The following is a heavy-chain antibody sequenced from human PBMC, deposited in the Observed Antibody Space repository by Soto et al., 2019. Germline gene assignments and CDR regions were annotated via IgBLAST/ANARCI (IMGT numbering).Heavy chain of an antibody. J-gene: IGHJ4*02. V-gene: IGHV4-30-2*01. Sequence: PSEALSVTCDFSGGSLIIGAYSWRWIRQPRGTGLEWIGYLYHSGTTYYNPSVKSRVIISVDRYKKQFSLKLSSVTAADTAVYYCARVCGYNYGYSIDYWGLGIMVTVSS. CDR1: GGSLIIGAYS. D-gene: IGHD5-18*01. CDR3: ARVCGYNYGYSIDY. CDR2: LYHSGTT.